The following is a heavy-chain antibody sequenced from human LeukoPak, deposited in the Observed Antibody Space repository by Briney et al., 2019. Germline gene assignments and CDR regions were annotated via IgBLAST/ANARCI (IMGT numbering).Heavy chain of an antibody. V-gene: IGHV3-15*01. Sequence: PGGSLRLPCAASGFTFSNAWMSWVRQAPGKGLEWVGRIKSKTDGGTTDYAAPVKGRFTISRDDSKNTLYLQMNSLKTEDTAVYYCAKVVTTSYYYYYYGMDVWGQGTTVTVSS. CDR2: IKSKTDGGTT. CDR1: GFTFSNAW. D-gene: IGHD5-18*01. CDR3: AKVVTTSYYYYYYGMDV. J-gene: IGHJ6*02.